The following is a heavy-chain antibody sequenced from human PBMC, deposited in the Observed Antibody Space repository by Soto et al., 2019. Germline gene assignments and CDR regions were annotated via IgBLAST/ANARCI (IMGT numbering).Heavy chain of an antibody. CDR3: ARDFRASSGWTRGYLDY. CDR2: ISYDGRNI. Sequence: QVTLVESGGSVVQPGRSLRLSCAPSGFTFTAYAFHWVRQAPGKGLEWVSVISYDGRNIYYADSVKGRFTISRDNSKNTLYLQMNSLRAEDTAVYYCARDFRASSGWTRGYLDYWGQGALVTVSS. J-gene: IGHJ4*02. D-gene: IGHD6-19*01. V-gene: IGHV3-30*04. CDR1: GFTFTAYA.